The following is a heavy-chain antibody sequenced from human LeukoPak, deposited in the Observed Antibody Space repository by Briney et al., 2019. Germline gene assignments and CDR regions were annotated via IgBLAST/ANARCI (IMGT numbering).Heavy chain of an antibody. Sequence: GGSLRLSCAASGFTFSNAWMSWVRQAPGKGLEWVGRIKSETDGGTTDYAAPVKGRFTISRDDSKNTLYLQMNSLKTEDTAVYYCTTDLSSSWYVSWFDPWGQGTLVTVSS. D-gene: IGHD6-13*01. CDR3: TTDLSSSWYVSWFDP. CDR2: IKSETDGGTT. V-gene: IGHV3-15*01. CDR1: GFTFSNAW. J-gene: IGHJ5*02.